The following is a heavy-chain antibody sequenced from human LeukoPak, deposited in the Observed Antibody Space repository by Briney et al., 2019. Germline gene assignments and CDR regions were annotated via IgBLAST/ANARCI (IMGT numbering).Heavy chain of an antibody. CDR1: GYTFTSYD. CDR3: ARGLTKHLWFGEKTVGNWFDP. J-gene: IGHJ5*02. Sequence: GASVKVSCKASGYTFTSYDINWVRQATGQGLEWMGWMNPNSGNTGYAQKFQGRVTMTRNTSISTAYMELSSLRSEDTAVYYCARGLTKHLWFGEKTVGNWFDPWGQGTLVTVSS. D-gene: IGHD3-10*01. CDR2: MNPNSGNT. V-gene: IGHV1-8*01.